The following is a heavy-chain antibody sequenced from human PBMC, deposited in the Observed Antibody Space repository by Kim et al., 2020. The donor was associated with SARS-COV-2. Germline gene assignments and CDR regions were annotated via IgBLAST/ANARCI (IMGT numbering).Heavy chain of an antibody. D-gene: IGHD3-3*01. CDR3: ARGPTKSYYDFWRSPYGMDV. CDR1: GYTFTSYG. CDR2: ISAYNGNT. Sequence: ASVKVSCKASGYTFTSYGISWVRQAPGQGLEWMGWISAYNGNTNYAQKLQGRVTMTTDTSTSTAYMELRSLRSDDTAVYYCARGPTKSYYDFWRSPYGMDVWGQGTTVTVSS. V-gene: IGHV1-18*01. J-gene: IGHJ6*02.